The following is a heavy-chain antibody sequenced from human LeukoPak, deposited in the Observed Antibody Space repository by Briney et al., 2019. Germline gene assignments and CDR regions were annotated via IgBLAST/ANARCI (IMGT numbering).Heavy chain of an antibody. J-gene: IGHJ4*02. Sequence: GGSLRLSCAASGFTFSSNGMHWVRQAPGKGLEWVAFIRYDGSNKYYADSVKGRFTISRDNSKNTLYLQMNSLRAEDTAVYYCAKDHLAARSYYFDYWGQGTLVTVSS. D-gene: IGHD6-6*01. CDR2: IRYDGSNK. V-gene: IGHV3-30*02. CDR3: AKDHLAARSYYFDY. CDR1: GFTFSSNG.